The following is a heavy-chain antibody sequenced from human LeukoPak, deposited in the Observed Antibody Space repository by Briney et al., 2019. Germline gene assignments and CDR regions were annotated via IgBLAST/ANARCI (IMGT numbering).Heavy chain of an antibody. D-gene: IGHD3-22*01. Sequence: PGGSLRLSCAASGSTFSSYGMHWVRQAPGKGLEWVAVISYDGSNKYYADSVKGRFTISRDNSKNTLYLQMNSLRAEDTAVYYCARGRGTYYDSTGALDYWGLGTLVTVSS. CDR1: GSTFSSYG. V-gene: IGHV3-30*03. CDR3: ARGRGTYYDSTGALDY. J-gene: IGHJ4*02. CDR2: ISYDGSNK.